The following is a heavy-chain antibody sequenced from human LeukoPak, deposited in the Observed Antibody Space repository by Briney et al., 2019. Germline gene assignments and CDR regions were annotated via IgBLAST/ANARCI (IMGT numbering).Heavy chain of an antibody. V-gene: IGHV1-2*02. Sequence: GASVKVSCKASGYIFTGHYIHWVRQAPGQGLEWMGWINPKSGGTNYAQRFQGRVTMTTDRSISTVYTELSRLRSDDTAVYYCARENCSGGSCYSYWFDPWGQGTLVTVSS. CDR2: INPKSGGT. D-gene: IGHD2-15*01. CDR1: GYIFTGHY. J-gene: IGHJ5*02. CDR3: ARENCSGGSCYSYWFDP.